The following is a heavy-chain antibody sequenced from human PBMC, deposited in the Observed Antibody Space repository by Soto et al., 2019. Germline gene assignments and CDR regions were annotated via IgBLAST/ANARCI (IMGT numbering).Heavy chain of an antibody. CDR3: ARIGSGYDLYH. CDR1: RDRVYIWV. Sequence: SGEFGSKSCRDRVYIWVIAGLREETGQGLEWMGWISAYNGNTNYAQKLQGRVTMTTDTTSSTAYMGRRSMRSDDPAVSYGARIGSGYDLYHWRQGTPVTISS. CDR2: ISAYNGNT. D-gene: IGHD5-12*01. J-gene: IGHJ4*02. V-gene: IGHV1-18*01.